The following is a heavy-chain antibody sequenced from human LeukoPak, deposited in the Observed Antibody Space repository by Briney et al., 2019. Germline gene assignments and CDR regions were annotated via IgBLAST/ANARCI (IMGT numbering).Heavy chain of an antibody. Sequence: PGRPLRLSCAASGFTFSSYAMHWVRQAPGKGLEWVAVISYDGSNKYYADSVKGRFTISRDNSKNTLYLQMNSLRAEDTAVYYCASVIAAAHVFDYWGQGTLVTVSS. V-gene: IGHV3-30-3*01. CDR2: ISYDGSNK. D-gene: IGHD6-13*01. J-gene: IGHJ4*02. CDR3: ASVIAAAHVFDY. CDR1: GFTFSSYA.